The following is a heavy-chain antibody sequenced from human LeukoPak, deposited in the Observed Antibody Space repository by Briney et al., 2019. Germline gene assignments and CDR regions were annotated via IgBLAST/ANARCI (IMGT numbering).Heavy chain of an antibody. Sequence: GGSLRLSCAASGFTFSSYSMTWVRQAPGKGLEWVSSISSSSSYIYYADSVKGRFTISRDNAKNSLYLQMNSLRAEDTAVYYCARDRRYVVVTGFDYWGQGTLVTVSS. V-gene: IGHV3-21*01. CDR3: ARDRRYVVVTGFDY. J-gene: IGHJ4*02. D-gene: IGHD3-22*01. CDR1: GFTFSSYS. CDR2: ISSSSSYI.